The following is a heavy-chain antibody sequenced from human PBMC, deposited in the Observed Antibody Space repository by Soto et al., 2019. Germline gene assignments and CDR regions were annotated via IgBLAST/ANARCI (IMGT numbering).Heavy chain of an antibody. Sequence: QVQLQESGPGLVKPSETLSLTCTVSGGSVSSGSYYWSWIRQPPGKGLEWSGYIYYSGSTNYHPSLQSRVTISVDTSKHQFSLKLSSVTAADTAVYYCARGTSSSWYLPKFDYWGQGTLVTVSS. CDR2: IYYSGST. CDR1: GGSVSSGSYY. CDR3: ARGTSSSWYLPKFDY. D-gene: IGHD6-13*01. J-gene: IGHJ4*02. V-gene: IGHV4-61*01.